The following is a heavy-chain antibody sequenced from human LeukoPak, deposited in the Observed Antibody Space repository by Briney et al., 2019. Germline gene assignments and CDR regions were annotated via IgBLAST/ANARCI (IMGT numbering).Heavy chain of an antibody. CDR1: GLTFSSHW. Sequence: GGSLRLSCAASGLTFSSHWMSWVRQAPGQGLEWVANISPDGDRENYVDSVKGRFSISRDNAKNSLFLQMHSLSAEDTAVYYCASDFPYCSGGSCALGGQGTLVTVSS. CDR2: ISPDGDRE. J-gene: IGHJ4*02. V-gene: IGHV3-7*01. CDR3: ASDFPYCSGGSCAL. D-gene: IGHD2-15*01.